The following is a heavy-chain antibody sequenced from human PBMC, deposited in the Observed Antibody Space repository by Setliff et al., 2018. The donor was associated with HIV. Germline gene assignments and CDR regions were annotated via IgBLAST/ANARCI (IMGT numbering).Heavy chain of an antibody. V-gene: IGHV4-61*08. J-gene: IGHJ5*02. Sequence: PSDTLSLTCTVSGGSISSGGYYWSWIRQPPGKGLEWIGYIYYSGSTNYNPSLKSRVTIAVDTSKNQFSLKLSSVTAADTAVYYCAREYYYDSSGYYYGWFDPWGQGTLFPVSS. CDR2: IYYSGST. CDR3: AREYYYDSSGYYYGWFDP. D-gene: IGHD3-22*01. CDR1: GGSISSGGYY.